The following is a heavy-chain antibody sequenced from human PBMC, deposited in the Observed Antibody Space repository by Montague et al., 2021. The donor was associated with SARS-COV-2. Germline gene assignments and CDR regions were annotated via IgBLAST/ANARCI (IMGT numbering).Heavy chain of an antibody. V-gene: IGHV3-11*01. Sequence: SLRLSCAASGFTFSDYYMSWFRQAPGKGLEWLSYISSGGTTIFYADSVKDRLTISRDNAENSLYLQVNSLRSEDTAVYYCARVSSNWSDAFDVWGQGTMVTVSS. CDR3: ARVSSNWSDAFDV. D-gene: IGHD6-13*01. J-gene: IGHJ3*01. CDR2: ISSGGTTI. CDR1: GFTFSDYY.